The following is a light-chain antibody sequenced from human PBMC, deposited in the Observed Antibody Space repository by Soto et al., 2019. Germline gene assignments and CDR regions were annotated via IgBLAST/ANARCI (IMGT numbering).Light chain of an antibody. CDR1: QSVSSSY. CDR2: AAA. V-gene: IGKV3-20*01. CDR3: QQYGTSSWT. Sequence: EIVLTQSPGTLSLSPGERATLSCRASQSVSSSYLAWYQQKPGQAPRLLIYAAASRATGIPARFSGSGSGTDFTLTISRLEPEDFAMYYCQQYGTSSWTFGQGTKVEIK. J-gene: IGKJ1*01.